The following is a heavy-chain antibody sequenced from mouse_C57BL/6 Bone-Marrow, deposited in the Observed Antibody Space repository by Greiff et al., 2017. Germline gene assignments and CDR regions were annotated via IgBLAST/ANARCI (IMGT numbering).Heavy chain of an antibody. CDR3: ARSKKWDSWFAY. V-gene: IGHV1-54*01. J-gene: IGHJ3*01. CDR2: INPGSGGT. Sequence: VQLKQSGAELVRPGTSVKVSCKASGYAFTNYLIEWVNQRPGQGLEWIGVINPGSGGTNYNEKLKGKATLTADKSSSTAYMQLSRLTSEDSAVYVCARSKKWDSWFAYGGQGTLVSVAA. D-gene: IGHD1-3*01. CDR1: GYAFTNYL.